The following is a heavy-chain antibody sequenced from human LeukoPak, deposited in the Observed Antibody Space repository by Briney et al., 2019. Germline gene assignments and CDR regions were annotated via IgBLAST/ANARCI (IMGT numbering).Heavy chain of an antibody. CDR2: ISWDGGST. D-gene: IGHD6-13*01. J-gene: IGHJ4*02. CDR1: GFTFDDYA. CDR3: AKDRGIAAAGYFDY. Sequence: GGSLRLSCAASGFTFDDYAMHWVRQAPGKGLEWVSLISWDGGSTYYADSVKGRFTIPRDNSKNSLYLQMNSLRAEDTALYYCAKDRGIAAAGYFDYWGQGTLVTVSS. V-gene: IGHV3-43D*03.